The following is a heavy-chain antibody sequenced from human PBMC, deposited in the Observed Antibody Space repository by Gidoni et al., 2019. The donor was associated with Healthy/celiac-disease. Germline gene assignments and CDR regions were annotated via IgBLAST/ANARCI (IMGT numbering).Heavy chain of an antibody. CDR2: IYWDDDK. D-gene: IGHD3-22*01. J-gene: IGHJ5*02. CDR3: AHSPQGGDITTWFDP. Sequence: QITLKESGPTLVKPTQTLTLTCTFSGFSLSTSGVGVGWIRQPPGKALEWLALIYWDDDKRYSPSLKSRLTITKDTSKNQLVLTMTNMDPVDTATYYCAHSPQGGDITTWFDPWGQGTLVTVSS. V-gene: IGHV2-5*02. CDR1: GFSLSTSGVG.